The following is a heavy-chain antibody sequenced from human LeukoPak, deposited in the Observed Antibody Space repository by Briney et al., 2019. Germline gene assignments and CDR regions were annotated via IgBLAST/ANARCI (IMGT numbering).Heavy chain of an antibody. CDR1: GFTLSSYG. CDR3: ARGGYSGPPSRTYYYYYLDV. Sequence: GGSLRLSCAASGFTLSSYGMHWVRQAPGKGLVWVSRISSDGSSTSYADSVKGRFTISRDNAKNTLYLQMNTLRAEDTAVYYCARGGYSGPPSRTYYYYYLDVWGKGPTATISS. D-gene: IGHD5-12*01. J-gene: IGHJ6*03. CDR2: ISSDGSST. V-gene: IGHV3-74*01.